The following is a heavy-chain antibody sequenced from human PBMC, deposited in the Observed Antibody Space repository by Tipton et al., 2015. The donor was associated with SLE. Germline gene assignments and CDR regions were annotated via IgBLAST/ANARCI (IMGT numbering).Heavy chain of an antibody. V-gene: IGHV4-59*08. J-gene: IGHJ4*02. CDR1: GGSFSGYY. Sequence: LRLSCAVYGGSFSGYYWSWIRQPPGKGLEWIGYIYYSGSTNYNPPLKSRVTISVDTPKNQFSLKLSSVTAADTAVYYCARIPDPTVTYYFDYWGQGTLVTVSS. CDR3: ARIPDPTVTYYFDY. D-gene: IGHD4-17*01. CDR2: IYYSGST.